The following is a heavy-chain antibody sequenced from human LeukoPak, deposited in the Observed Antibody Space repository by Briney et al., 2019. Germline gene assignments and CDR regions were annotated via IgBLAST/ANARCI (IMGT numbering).Heavy chain of an antibody. CDR2: IIPILGIA. D-gene: IGHD2-15*01. CDR3: ARVSNREVGYLDY. Sequence: GASVKVSCKASGGTFSSYAISWVRQAPGQGLEWMGRIIPILGIANYAQKFQGRVTITADKSTSTAYMELSSLRSEDTAVYYCARVSNREVGYLDYWGQGTLVTVSS. J-gene: IGHJ4*02. CDR1: GGTFSSYA. V-gene: IGHV1-69*04.